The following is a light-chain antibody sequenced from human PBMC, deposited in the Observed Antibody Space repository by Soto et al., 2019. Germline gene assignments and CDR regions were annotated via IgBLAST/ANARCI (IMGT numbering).Light chain of an antibody. CDR3: CSSAPESTYV. J-gene: IGLJ1*01. Sequence: QSSLAQPASMSGSPGQSITISCTGTSSDVGAYNSVSWYQQHPHKAPQVIIYKGTQRPSGVSNRFSGSTSGNAASLTISGLQADAEADYFCCSSAPESTYVFGSGTTVTV. V-gene: IGLV2-23*01. CDR2: KGT. CDR1: SSDVGAYNS.